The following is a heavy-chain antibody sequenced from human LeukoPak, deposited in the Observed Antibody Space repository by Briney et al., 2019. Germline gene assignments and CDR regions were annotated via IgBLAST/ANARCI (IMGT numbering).Heavy chain of an antibody. CDR3: ARGSGSY. Sequence: GGSLRLSCAASGFTFIDYDMHWVRQVIGKGLEWVSAIGIRGDTHYSGSVKGRFTISRENAESSLYLQMNSLRAEDTAVYYCARGSGSYWGQGTLVTVSS. CDR1: GFTFIDYD. J-gene: IGHJ4*02. V-gene: IGHV3-13*01. CDR2: IGIRGDT. D-gene: IGHD6-19*01.